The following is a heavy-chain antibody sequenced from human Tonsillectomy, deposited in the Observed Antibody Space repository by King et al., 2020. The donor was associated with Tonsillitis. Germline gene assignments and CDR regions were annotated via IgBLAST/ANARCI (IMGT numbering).Heavy chain of an antibody. Sequence: VQLVQSGAEVKKPGESLKISCKGSGYRFASYWIGWVRQMPGKGLEWMGIIYPGDSDTRYSPSLQGQVTISADKAIATASLQWSSLKASDTAIYYCARRGGTYSDPFDIWGQGTLVTVSS. D-gene: IGHD1-26*01. CDR2: IYPGDSDT. V-gene: IGHV5-51*03. CDR1: GYRFASYW. CDR3: ARRGGTYSDPFDI. J-gene: IGHJ3*02.